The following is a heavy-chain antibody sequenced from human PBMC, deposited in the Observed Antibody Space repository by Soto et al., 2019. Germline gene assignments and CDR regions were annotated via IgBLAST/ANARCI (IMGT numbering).Heavy chain of an antibody. V-gene: IGHV1-69*13. D-gene: IGHD6-13*01. J-gene: IGHJ6*02. CDR1: GGTFSSYA. CDR2: IIPIFGTA. CDR3: AREAGIAAFEESQRGYYGMDV. Sequence: SVKVSCKASGGTFSSYAISWVRQAPGQGLEWMGGIIPIFGTANYAQKFQGRVTITADESTSTAYMELSSLRSEDTAVYYCAREAGIAAFEESQRGYYGMDVWGQGTTVTVS.